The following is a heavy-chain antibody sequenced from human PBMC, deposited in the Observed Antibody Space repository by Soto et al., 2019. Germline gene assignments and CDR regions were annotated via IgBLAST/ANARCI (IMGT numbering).Heavy chain of an antibody. Sequence: GESLKISCSGSGYSFANYWIGWVRQMPGKGLEWMGIIYPSDSDTRYSPSFQGQVTISADKSISTAYLQWNSLKASDTAMYFCERGDSSDYYTTTPADYWGQGTLVTVSS. CDR2: IYPSDSDT. CDR1: GYSFANYW. CDR3: ERGDSSDYYTTTPADY. V-gene: IGHV5-51*01. J-gene: IGHJ4*02. D-gene: IGHD3-22*01.